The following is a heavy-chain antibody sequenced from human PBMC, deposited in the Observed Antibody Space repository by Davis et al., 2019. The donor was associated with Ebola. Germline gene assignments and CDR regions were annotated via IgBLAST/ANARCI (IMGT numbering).Heavy chain of an antibody. V-gene: IGHV3-7*01. CDR1: GFTFSDRY. CDR3: ARDSGWYRFDY. Sequence: GESLKISCAGSGFTFSDRYIDWVRQAPGKGLEWVANIRQDGSAKYSVDSVKGRFTMSRDNAKNSLYLQMNSLRAEDTAVYYCARDSGWYRFDYWGQGTLVTVSS. J-gene: IGHJ4*02. CDR2: IRQDGSAK. D-gene: IGHD6-19*01.